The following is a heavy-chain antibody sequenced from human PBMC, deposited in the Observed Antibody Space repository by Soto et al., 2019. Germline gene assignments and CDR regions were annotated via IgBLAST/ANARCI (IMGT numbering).Heavy chain of an antibody. CDR1: GGTFSSYA. J-gene: IGHJ6*02. D-gene: IGHD6-6*01. V-gene: IGHV1-69*06. CDR2: IIPIFGTA. CDR3: ARNXYSSSSRSYYYYYGMDV. Sequence: SVQVSCKASGGTFSSYAISWVRQAPGQGLEWMGGIIPIFGTANYAQKFQGRVTITADKSTSTAYMELSSLRSEDTAVYYCARNXYSSSSRSYYYYYGMDVWGPGTTVTVSS.